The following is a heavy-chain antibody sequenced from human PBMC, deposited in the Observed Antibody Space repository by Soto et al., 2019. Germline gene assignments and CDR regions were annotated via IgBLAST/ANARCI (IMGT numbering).Heavy chain of an antibody. D-gene: IGHD1-1*01. J-gene: IGHJ6*02. CDR3: ARDLWVEPELYYYGMDV. CDR1: GGSVTNSSYY. CDR2: VYYRGRS. Sequence: SETLSLTCTVSGGSVTNSSYYWGWIRQSPGKGLEWIGSVYYRGRSYSKSSVKSRVTISVDTSKNRFSLSFNSVTASDTAVYYCARDLWVEPELYYYGMDVWGQGTTVTVSS. V-gene: IGHV4-39*07.